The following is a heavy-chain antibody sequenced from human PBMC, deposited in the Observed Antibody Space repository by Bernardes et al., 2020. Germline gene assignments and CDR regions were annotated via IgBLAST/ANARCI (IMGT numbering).Heavy chain of an antibody. Sequence: LIISCAASGFTFRSSAMSWVRQAPGPGLAWVSAISGSGCSTYYADSVKGRFTISRDNSKNTLYLQMNSLRAEDTAVYYCAKDPLPPYGGNSGYWGQGTLVTVSA. CDR1: GFTFRSSA. CDR2: ISGSGCST. J-gene: IGHJ4*02. D-gene: IGHD4-17*01. CDR3: AKDPLPPYGGNSGY. V-gene: IGHV3-23*01.